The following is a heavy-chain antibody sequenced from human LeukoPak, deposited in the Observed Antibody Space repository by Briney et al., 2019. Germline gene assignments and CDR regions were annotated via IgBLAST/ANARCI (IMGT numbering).Heavy chain of an antibody. Sequence: KPSETLSLTCTVSGGSINTYYWSWIRQPPGKGLEWIGYIYYSGSTNYNPSLKSRVTISVDTSKNQFSLKLSSVTAADTAVYYCAREAVLLWFGEFPQPRAFDIWGQGTMVTVSS. V-gene: IGHV4-59*01. CDR2: IYYSGST. CDR3: AREAVLLWFGEFPQPRAFDI. J-gene: IGHJ3*02. D-gene: IGHD3-10*01. CDR1: GGSINTYY.